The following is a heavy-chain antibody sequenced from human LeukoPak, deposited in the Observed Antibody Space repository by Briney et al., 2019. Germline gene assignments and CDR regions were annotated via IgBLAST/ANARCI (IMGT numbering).Heavy chain of an antibody. CDR1: GFTFSSYG. D-gene: IGHD3-10*01. J-gene: IGHJ4*02. Sequence: SGGSLRLSCAASGFTFSSYGMHWVRQAPGKGLEWVAVISYDGSNKYYADSVKGRFTISRDNSKNTLYLQMNSLRAEDTAVYYCARVTIPYYYGSGSCPGAYWGQGTLVTVSS. V-gene: IGHV3-30*03. CDR2: ISYDGSNK. CDR3: ARVTIPYYYGSGSCPGAY.